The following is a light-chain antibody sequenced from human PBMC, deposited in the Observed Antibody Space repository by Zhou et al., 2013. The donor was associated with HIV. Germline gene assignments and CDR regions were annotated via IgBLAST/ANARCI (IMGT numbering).Light chain of an antibody. V-gene: IGKV1-17*01. J-gene: IGKJ1*01. CDR3: LHNGRRTPKT. Sequence: QMSQSPSSLRASVGDRVTITCRASQGIGNDVNWYQHKPGEAPRRLIYGASNLQTGVASRFSGRGHGTDFSLTINGLQSEDFATYFCLHNGRRTPKTFGQGTKV. CDR2: GAS. CDR1: QGIGND.